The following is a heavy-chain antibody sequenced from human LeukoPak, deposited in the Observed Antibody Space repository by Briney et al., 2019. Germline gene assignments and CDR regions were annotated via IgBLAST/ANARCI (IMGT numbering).Heavy chain of an antibody. CDR2: IYYSGST. V-gene: IGHV4-59*01. CDR3: ARLPWLAPYYFDF. J-gene: IGHJ4*02. D-gene: IGHD6-19*01. Sequence: PSETLSLTCTVSGGSISSYYWSWIRQPPGKGLEWIGYIYYSGSTSYNPSLKSRVTISVDTSKNQFSLKLSSVTAADTAVYYCARLPWLAPYYFDFWGQGTLVTVSS. CDR1: GGSISSYY.